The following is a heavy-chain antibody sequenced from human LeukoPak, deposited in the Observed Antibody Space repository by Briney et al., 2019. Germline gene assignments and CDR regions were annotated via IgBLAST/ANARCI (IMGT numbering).Heavy chain of an antibody. CDR3: ARVDLYDTYYDFWSGYYSPRNWFDP. Sequence: GASVKVSCKASGYTFTSYDINWVRQATGQGLEWMGWMNPNSGNTGYAQKFQGRVTMTRNTSISTAYMELSSLRSEDTAVYYCARVDLYDTYYDFWSGYYSPRNWFDPWGQGTLVTVSS. V-gene: IGHV1-8*01. J-gene: IGHJ5*02. D-gene: IGHD3-3*01. CDR1: GYTFTSYD. CDR2: MNPNSGNT.